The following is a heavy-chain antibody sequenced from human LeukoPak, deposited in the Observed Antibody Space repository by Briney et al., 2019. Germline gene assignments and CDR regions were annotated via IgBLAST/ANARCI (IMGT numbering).Heavy chain of an antibody. J-gene: IGHJ6*03. V-gene: IGHV3-30*18. CDR1: GFSFSNYV. Sequence: GGSLRLSCAASGFSFSNYVVHWVRQAPGKGLEWVAVVSYDGSDKYYSDSVEGRFSISRDNSKNTVYLQMSSLRAEDTAVYFCAKDWNYYDTSVPFYYYYMEVWGKGTTVTVSS. D-gene: IGHD3-22*01. CDR3: AKDWNYYDTSVPFYYYYMEV. CDR2: VSYDGSDK.